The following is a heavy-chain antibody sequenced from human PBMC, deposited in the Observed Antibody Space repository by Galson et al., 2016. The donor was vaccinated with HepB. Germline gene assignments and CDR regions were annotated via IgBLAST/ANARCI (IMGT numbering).Heavy chain of an antibody. V-gene: IGHV4-59*01. D-gene: IGHD6-19*01. Sequence: SETLSLTCTVPGVSISSFYWSWIRQPPGKRLEWIGSIYYSEGPNYNPSLNSRVTISVDTSKNQFSLKLSSLTAADTAVYYCARDVPMAGHSAFDIWGQGTMVTVSS. CDR2: IYYSEGP. CDR3: ARDVPMAGHSAFDI. CDR1: GVSISSFY. J-gene: IGHJ3*02.